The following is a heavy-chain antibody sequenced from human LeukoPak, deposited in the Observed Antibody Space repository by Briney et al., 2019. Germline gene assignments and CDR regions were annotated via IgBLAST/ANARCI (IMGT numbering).Heavy chain of an antibody. CDR3: ARDSSGYYPDY. Sequence: GGSLRLSCTASGFTFSGHWIHWVRQPPGMGLVWVSRINERGTDSMYAESVKGRFTISRDNAKNTVYLQMNSLRAEDTAVYYCARDSSGYYPDYWGQGTLVTVSS. V-gene: IGHV3-74*03. J-gene: IGHJ4*02. D-gene: IGHD3-22*01. CDR2: INERGTDS. CDR1: GFTFSGHW.